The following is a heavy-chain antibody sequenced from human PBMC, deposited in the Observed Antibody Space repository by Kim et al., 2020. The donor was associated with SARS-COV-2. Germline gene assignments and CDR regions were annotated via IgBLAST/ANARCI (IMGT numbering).Heavy chain of an antibody. CDR3: AKDGWDGLSTYYYYYYYMDV. CDR2: ISGSGGST. V-gene: IGHV3-23*01. J-gene: IGHJ6*03. Sequence: GGSLRLSCAASGFTFSSYAMSWVRQAPGKGLEWVSAISGSGGSTYYADSVKGRFTISRDNSKNTLYLQMNSLRAEDTAVYYCAKDGWDGLSTYYYYYYYMDVWGKGTTVTVSS. CDR1: GFTFSSYA. D-gene: IGHD1-26*01.